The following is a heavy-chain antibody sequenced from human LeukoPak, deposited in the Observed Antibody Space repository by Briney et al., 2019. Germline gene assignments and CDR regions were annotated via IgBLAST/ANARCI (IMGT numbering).Heavy chain of an antibody. D-gene: IGHD3-10*01. V-gene: IGHV3-23*01. CDR1: GFTFSSYE. Sequence: GGSLRLSCAASGFTFSSYEMNWVRQAPGKGLEWVSAISGSGGSTYYADSVKGRFTISGDNSKNTLYLQMNSLRAEDTAVYYCAKSPVSYGSGSPWFYYYYMDVWGKGTTVTISS. CDR2: ISGSGGST. CDR3: AKSPVSYGSGSPWFYYYYMDV. J-gene: IGHJ6*03.